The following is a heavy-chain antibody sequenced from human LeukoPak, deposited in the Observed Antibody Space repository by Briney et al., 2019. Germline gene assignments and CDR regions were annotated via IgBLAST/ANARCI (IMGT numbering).Heavy chain of an antibody. D-gene: IGHD3-10*01. Sequence: SETLSLTCAVYGGSFSGYYWSWIRQPAGKGLEWIGEINHSGSTNYNPSLKSRVAISVDTSKNQFSLKLSSVTAADTAVYYCASSPYYYGSGSYYYSSFDYWGQGTLVTVSS. CDR3: ASSPYYYGSGSYYYSSFDY. V-gene: IGHV4-34*01. J-gene: IGHJ4*02. CDR1: GGSFSGYY. CDR2: INHSGST.